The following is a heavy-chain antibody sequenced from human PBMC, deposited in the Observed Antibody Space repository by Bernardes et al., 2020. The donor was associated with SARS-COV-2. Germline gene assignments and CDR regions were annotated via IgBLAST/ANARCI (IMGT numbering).Heavy chain of an antibody. Sequence: ASVKVSCKASGYTFTSYGLSWVRPAPAQGLEWMGWTSASNGNTNYAQKLQGRVTMTTDTSTSTAYMELRSLRSDDTAVYYCARTYGVVVAATEWDYWGQGTLVTVSS. D-gene: IGHD2-15*01. CDR2: TSASNGNT. V-gene: IGHV1-18*04. J-gene: IGHJ4*02. CDR3: ARTYGVVVAATEWDY. CDR1: GYTFTSYG.